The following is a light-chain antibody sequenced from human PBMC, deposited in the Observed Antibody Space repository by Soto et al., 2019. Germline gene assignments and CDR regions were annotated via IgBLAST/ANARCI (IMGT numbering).Light chain of an antibody. CDR3: QQYGSSPIT. J-gene: IGKJ5*01. Sequence: EIVLTQSPGTLSLSPGERSTLFCMSSQSLSASYLAWYQQKPGQAPRLLIYDASNRATGIPARFSGSGPGTDSTLTISSLEPEDFAVYYCQQYGSSPITFSQGTRLEI. CDR2: DAS. CDR1: QSLSASY. V-gene: IGKV3-20*01.